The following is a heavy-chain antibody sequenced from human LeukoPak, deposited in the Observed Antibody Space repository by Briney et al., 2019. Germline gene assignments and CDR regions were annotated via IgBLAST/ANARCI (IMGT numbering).Heavy chain of an antibody. Sequence: SVKVSCKASGGTFSSYAISWVRQAPGQGLEWMGGIIPIFGTANYAQKFQGRVTITTDESTSTAYMELSSLRSEDTAVYYCARGSPNHYGSGSYFYWGQGTLVTVSS. V-gene: IGHV1-69*05. CDR1: GGTFSSYA. J-gene: IGHJ4*02. CDR3: ARGSPNHYGSGSYFY. D-gene: IGHD3-10*01. CDR2: IIPIFGTA.